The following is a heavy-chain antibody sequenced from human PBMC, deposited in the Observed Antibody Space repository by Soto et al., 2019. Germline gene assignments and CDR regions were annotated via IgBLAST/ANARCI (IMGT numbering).Heavy chain of an antibody. V-gene: IGHV4-4*02. J-gene: IGHJ5*02. CDR1: GGSISSSNW. D-gene: IGHD2-21*02. CDR3: ARVSPTFYQPLLSVWFDP. CDR2: IYHSGST. Sequence: SETLSLTCAVSGGSISSSNWWSWVRQPPGKGLEWIGEIYHSGSTNYNPSLKSRVTISVDKSKNQFSLRLSSVTAADTAVYYCARVSPTFYQPLLSVWFDPWGQGTLVTVSS.